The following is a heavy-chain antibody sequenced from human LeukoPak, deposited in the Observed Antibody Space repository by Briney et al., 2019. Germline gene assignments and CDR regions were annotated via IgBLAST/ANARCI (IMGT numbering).Heavy chain of an antibody. Sequence: GGSLRLSCAASGFTFSSYWMSWVRQAPGKGLEWVANIKQDGSEKYYVDSVKGRFTISRDNAKNSLYLQMNSLRAEDTALYYCAREASGSTRRGYYFDYGGQGTLVTVSS. V-gene: IGHV3-7*03. D-gene: IGHD1-26*01. CDR2: IKQDGSEK. CDR1: GFTFSSYW. CDR3: AREASGSTRRGYYFDY. J-gene: IGHJ4*02.